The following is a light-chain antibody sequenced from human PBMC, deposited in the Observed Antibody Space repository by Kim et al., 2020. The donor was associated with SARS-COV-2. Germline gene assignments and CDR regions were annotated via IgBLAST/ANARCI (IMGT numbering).Light chain of an antibody. J-gene: IGLJ2*01. CDR2: QDC. CDR1: KLGVKY. CDR3: QAWDSSTYVV. V-gene: IGLV3-1*01. Sequence: VSPDQTARLTCSGDKLGVKYACWYQQTPGQAPVLVIYQDCKRPSGIPERFSGSNSGNTATLTISGTQAMDEADYYCQAWDSSTYVVFGGGTQLTVL.